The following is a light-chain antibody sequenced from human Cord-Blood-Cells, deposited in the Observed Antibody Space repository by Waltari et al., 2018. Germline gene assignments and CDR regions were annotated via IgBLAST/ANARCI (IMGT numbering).Light chain of an antibody. CDR3: QQSYRTPPFP. Sequence: DIQMTQSPSSLSASVGARVTITCRASQSISSYVNWYQQKPGKAPKLLIDAASSLQSGVPSRFSGSGSGTDFTLTISSLQPEDFATYYCQQSYRTPPFPFGPGTKVDIK. V-gene: IGKV1-39*01. CDR2: AAS. CDR1: QSISSY. J-gene: IGKJ3*01.